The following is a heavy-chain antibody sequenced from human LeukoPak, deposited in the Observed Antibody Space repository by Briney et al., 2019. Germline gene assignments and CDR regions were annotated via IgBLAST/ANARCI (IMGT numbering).Heavy chain of an antibody. CDR1: GFTFSSYA. J-gene: IGHJ4*02. D-gene: IGHD3-22*01. CDR2: ISYDGSNK. CDR3: AKDRYYYDSSGYYYDFDY. V-gene: IGHV3-30*04. Sequence: GGSLRLSCAASGFTFSSYAMHWVRQAPGKGLEWVAVISYDGSNKYYADSVKGRFTISRDNSKNTLYLQMNSLRAEDTAVYYCAKDRYYYDSSGYYYDFDYWGQGTLVTVSS.